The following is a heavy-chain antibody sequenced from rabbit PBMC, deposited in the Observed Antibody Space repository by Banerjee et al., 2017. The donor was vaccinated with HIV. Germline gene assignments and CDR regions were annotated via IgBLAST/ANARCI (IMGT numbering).Heavy chain of an antibody. J-gene: IGHJ4*01. V-gene: IGHV1S43*01. Sequence: QEQLEESGGDLVRPEGSLTLTCTASGIDLINYYYMCWVRQAPGKGLEWIGCINTRSGKTYYASWVNGRFTISRSTSLNTVTLQMTSLTAADTATYFCARDRDAGDLYNSYGLALWGPGTLVTVS. CDR3: ARDRDAGDLYNSYGLAL. CDR1: GIDLINYYY. CDR2: INTRSGKT. D-gene: IGHD6-1*01.